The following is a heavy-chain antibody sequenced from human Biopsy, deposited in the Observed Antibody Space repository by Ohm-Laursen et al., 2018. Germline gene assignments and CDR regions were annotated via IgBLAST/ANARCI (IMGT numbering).Heavy chain of an antibody. CDR1: GTSLSNFY. CDR3: ARGSLKMDY. D-gene: IGHD3-9*01. Sequence: ETLSLTCTVSGTSLSNFYWSWIRQPAGKGLEWIGRIFPTGITNYNPSLKSRVTMPVDTSKNEFSLRLTSVTAADTAVYYCARGSLKMDYWGQGTLVTVSS. CDR2: IFPTGIT. J-gene: IGHJ4*02. V-gene: IGHV4-4*07.